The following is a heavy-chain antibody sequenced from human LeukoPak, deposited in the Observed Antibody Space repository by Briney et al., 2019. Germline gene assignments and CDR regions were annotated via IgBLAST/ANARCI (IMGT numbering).Heavy chain of an antibody. CDR2: INPSGSGT. D-gene: IGHD2/OR15-2a*01. CDR1: GYAFTRHY. V-gene: IGHV1-46*01. CDR3: ARGRGPPSFFYYMDV. J-gene: IGHJ6*03. Sequence: ASVKVSCKASGYAFTRHYMHWVRQAPGQGLEWMGLINPSGSGTIYAQKFQGRVTMTRDMSASTDYMELSSLRSEDTAVYYCARGRGPPSFFYYMDVWGKGTTVTISS.